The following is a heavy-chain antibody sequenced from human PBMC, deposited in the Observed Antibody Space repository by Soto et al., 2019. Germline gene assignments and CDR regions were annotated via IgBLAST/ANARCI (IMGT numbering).Heavy chain of an antibody. Sequence: QVQLVESGGGVVQPGRSLRLSCEASGFTFSSYAMHWVRQAPGKGLEWVAVISYDGSNKYYADSVKGRFTISRDNSKNTLYLQMNSLRAADTAVYYCARDRIYSSSWYDYWGQGTLVTVSS. D-gene: IGHD6-13*01. J-gene: IGHJ4*02. CDR2: ISYDGSNK. CDR1: GFTFSSYA. CDR3: ARDRIYSSSWYDY. V-gene: IGHV3-30-3*01.